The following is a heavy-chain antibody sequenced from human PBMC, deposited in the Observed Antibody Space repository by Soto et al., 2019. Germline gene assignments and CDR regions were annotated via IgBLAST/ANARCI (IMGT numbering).Heavy chain of an antibody. CDR2: ITSSSSAI. CDR1: GFSFSPYS. V-gene: IGHV3-48*01. CDR3: ARVESITWRWAFDI. J-gene: IGHJ3*02. D-gene: IGHD2-15*01. Sequence: EVQLVESGGGLVQPGGSLRFSGAAPGFSFSPYSLIWVRQAPGKGLEWVSYITSSSSAIYYADSVKGRFTISRDNAKNSLYLQMNSLRAEDTAVYYCARVESITWRWAFDIWGQGTMVTVSS.